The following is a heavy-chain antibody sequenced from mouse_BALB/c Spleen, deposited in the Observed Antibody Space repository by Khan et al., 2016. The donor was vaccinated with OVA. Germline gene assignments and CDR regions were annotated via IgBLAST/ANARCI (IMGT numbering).Heavy chain of an antibody. V-gene: IGHV1S81*02. Sequence: QVQLQQSGAELVKPGASVKISCKASGYSFTSYYMYWVKQRPGQGLEWIGGINPSNGGTHFNEKFKSKATLTVDKSSSTANMQLSSLTSEDSAVYDCARSGYGNPFAFWGQGTLVTVSA. D-gene: IGHD2-1*01. CDR3: ARSGYGNPFAF. CDR1: GYSFTSYY. J-gene: IGHJ3*01. CDR2: INPSNGGT.